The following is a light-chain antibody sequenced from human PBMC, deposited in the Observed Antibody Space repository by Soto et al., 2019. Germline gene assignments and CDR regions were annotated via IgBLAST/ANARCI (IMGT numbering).Light chain of an antibody. CDR2: GAS. CDR3: QHYNNLPPFS. Sequence: DIQMTQSPSSLSASVGARVSITCQASEDIRTSLSWFQHKPGRAPKLLIYGASYLETGVPSRFRGSGSGTDFTLTISSLQPEDTATYYCQHYNNLPPFSFGRGTMVVIK. CDR1: EDIRTS. V-gene: IGKV1-33*01. J-gene: IGKJ3*01.